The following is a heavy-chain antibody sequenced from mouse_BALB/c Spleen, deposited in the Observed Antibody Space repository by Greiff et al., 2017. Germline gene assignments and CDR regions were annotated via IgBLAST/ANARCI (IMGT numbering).Heavy chain of an antibody. J-gene: IGHJ2*01. V-gene: IGHV1S41*01. CDR2: IAPGSGST. CDR3: ARYYGSFYYFDY. Sequence: DLVKPGASVKLSCKASGYTFTSYWINWIKQRPGQGLEWIGRIAPGSGSTYYNEMFKGKATLTVDTSSSTAYIHLSSLSSEDSAVYFCARYYGSFYYFDYWGQGTTLTVSS. D-gene: IGHD1-1*01. CDR1: GYTFTSYW.